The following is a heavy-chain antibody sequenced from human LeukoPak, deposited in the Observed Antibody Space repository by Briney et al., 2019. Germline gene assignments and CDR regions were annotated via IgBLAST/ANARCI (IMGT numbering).Heavy chain of an antibody. CDR1: GGSFSGYY. Sequence: PSETLSLTCAVYGGSFSGYYWSWIRQPPGKGLEWIGEINHSGSTNYNPSLKSRVTISVDTSKNQFSLKLSSVTAADTAVYYCARGRATTVTIKPQHDYWGQGTLVTVSS. D-gene: IGHD4-17*01. J-gene: IGHJ4*02. CDR3: ARGRATTVTIKPQHDY. V-gene: IGHV4-34*01. CDR2: INHSGST.